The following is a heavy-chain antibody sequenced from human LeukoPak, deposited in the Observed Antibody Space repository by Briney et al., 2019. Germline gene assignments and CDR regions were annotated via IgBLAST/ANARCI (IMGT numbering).Heavy chain of an antibody. V-gene: IGHV3-7*01. CDR2: IKEDGSEK. Sequence: PGGSLRLSCAASGFTVSSNYMSWVRQAPGKGLEWVANIKEDGSEKYYVDSVKGRFTISRDNAKNSLYLQMNSLRAEDTAVYYCVRDNCTGTSCHHFDYWGQGTLVTVSS. J-gene: IGHJ4*02. CDR3: VRDNCTGTSCHHFDY. CDR1: GFTVSSNY. D-gene: IGHD2-2*01.